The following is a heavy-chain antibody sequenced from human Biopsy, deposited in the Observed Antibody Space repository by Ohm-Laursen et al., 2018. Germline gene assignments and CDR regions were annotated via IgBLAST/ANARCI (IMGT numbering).Heavy chain of an antibody. CDR3: GRREVVITHDAFDT. CDR2: IYYSGST. V-gene: IGHV4-61*08. D-gene: IGHD3-22*01. J-gene: IGHJ3*02. Sequence: GTLSLTCTVSGGSVSSGDYYWTWIRQPPGKGLEWIGYIYYSGSTNYSPSLKSRVTILVDTSKNQFSLKLNSVTAADTAVYYCGRREVVITHDAFDTWGQGTMVTVSS. CDR1: GGSVSSGDYY.